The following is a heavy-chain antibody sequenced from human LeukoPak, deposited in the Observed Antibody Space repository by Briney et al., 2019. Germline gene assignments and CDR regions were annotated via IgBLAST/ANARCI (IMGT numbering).Heavy chain of an antibody. CDR2: IIPIFGTA. CDR3: ANRYCTNGVCHNYFDY. CDR1: GGTFSSYA. J-gene: IGHJ4*02. Sequence: SVKVSCKASGGTFSSYAISWVRQAPGQGLEWMGGIIPIFGTANYAQKFQGRVTITVDKSTSTAYMELSSLRSEDTAVYYCANRYCTNGVCHNYFDYWGQGTLVTVSS. D-gene: IGHD2-8*01. V-gene: IGHV1-69*06.